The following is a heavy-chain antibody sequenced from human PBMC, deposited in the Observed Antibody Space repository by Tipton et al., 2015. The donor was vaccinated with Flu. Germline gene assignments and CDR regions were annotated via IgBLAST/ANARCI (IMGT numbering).Heavy chain of an antibody. V-gene: IGHV3-20*04. CDR2: INWNGGST. J-gene: IGHJ4*02. Sequence: GSLRLSCAASGFTFSSYEMNWVRQAPGKGLEWVSGINWNGGSTGYADSVKGRFTISRDNAKNSLYLQMNSLRAEDTALYYCARARYSSGWDGFYYFDYWGQGTLVTVSS. CDR3: ARARYSSGWDGFYYFDY. CDR1: GFTFSSYE. D-gene: IGHD6-19*01.